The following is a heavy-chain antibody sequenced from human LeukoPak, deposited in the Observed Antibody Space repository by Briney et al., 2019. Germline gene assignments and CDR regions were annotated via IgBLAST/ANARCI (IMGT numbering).Heavy chain of an antibody. CDR2: ISAYNGNT. Sequence: GASVKVSCKASGYTFTSYGISWLRQAPGQGLEWMGWISAYNGNTNYAQKLQGRVTMTTDTSTSTAYMELRSLRSDDTAVYYCARDGRGRIVGVDDYWGQGTLVTVSS. V-gene: IGHV1-18*01. D-gene: IGHD1-26*01. J-gene: IGHJ4*02. CDR1: GYTFTSYG. CDR3: ARDGRGRIVGVDDY.